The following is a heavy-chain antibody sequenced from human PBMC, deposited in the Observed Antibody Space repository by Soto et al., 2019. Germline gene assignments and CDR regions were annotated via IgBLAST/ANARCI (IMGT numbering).Heavy chain of an antibody. J-gene: IGHJ3*02. CDR3: GTVFEK. V-gene: IGHV3-74*01. CDR2: IDNHGDGT. CDR1: GFTFTNYW. Sequence: EVQVVESGGGLVQPGGSLRLSCATSGFTFTNYWMHWVRQVPGEGLVWDLRIDNHGDGTSYADFVKGRFTISRDNAKKTLYLQMNSLRVEDTAIYYCGTVFEKWGQGTMVTVSS.